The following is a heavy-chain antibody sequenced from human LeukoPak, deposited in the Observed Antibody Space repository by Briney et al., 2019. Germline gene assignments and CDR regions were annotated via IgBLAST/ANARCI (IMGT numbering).Heavy chain of an antibody. CDR1: GFTVSNSY. D-gene: IGHD3-22*01. J-gene: IGHJ4*02. V-gene: IGHV3-53*01. CDR3: ARVNYYDSSGLRDY. Sequence: PGGSLRLSCAASGFTVSNSYMSWVRQAPGKGLEWVSVIYSAGNTFYADSVKGRFTISRDNSKNTLYLQMNSLRAEDTAVYYCARVNYYDSSGLRDYWGQGTLVTVSS. CDR2: IYSAGNT.